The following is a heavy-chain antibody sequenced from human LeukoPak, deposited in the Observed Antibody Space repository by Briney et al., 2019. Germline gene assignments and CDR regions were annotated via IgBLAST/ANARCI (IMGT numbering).Heavy chain of an antibody. CDR2: LSGSGSST. J-gene: IGHJ5*02. CDR1: GFTFSTYA. Sequence: PGGPLRLPCAASGFTFSTYAMIWVRHAPGKGLEWFSGLSGSGSSTYSADSVKGRIPISRDNSKNTLYLQMNGLRAEDTAVYYCAKARDFDFWCGYSNWFDPWGQGTLVTVSS. CDR3: AKARDFDFWCGYSNWFDP. V-gene: IGHV3-23*01. D-gene: IGHD3-3*01.